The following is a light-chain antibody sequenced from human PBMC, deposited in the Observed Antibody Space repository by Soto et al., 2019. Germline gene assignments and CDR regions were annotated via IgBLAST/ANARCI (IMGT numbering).Light chain of an antibody. Sequence: DIQMTQSPSSLSASVGDRVTITCRASQGISTYLAWYQQKPGKVPKLLIYAASTLQSGVPSRFSGSGSGTDFTLTISSLQPEDVATYYCPKYNSAPFTCGPGTKVDIK. CDR1: QGISTY. J-gene: IGKJ3*01. V-gene: IGKV1-27*01. CDR2: AAS. CDR3: PKYNSAPFT.